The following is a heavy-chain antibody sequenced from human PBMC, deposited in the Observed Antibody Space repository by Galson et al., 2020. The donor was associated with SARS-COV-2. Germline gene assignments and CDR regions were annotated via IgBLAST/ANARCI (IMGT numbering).Heavy chain of an antibody. CDR3: AKDRLKTLRLLWFGESPGVFDY. Sequence: GESLKISCAASGFTFSSYAMSWVRQAPGKGLGWVSAISGSGGSTYYADSVKGRFTISRDNSKNTLYLQMNSLRAEDTAVYYCAKDRLKTLRLLWFGESPGVFDYWGQGTLVTVSS. J-gene: IGHJ4*02. CDR1: GFTFSSYA. D-gene: IGHD3-10*01. CDR2: ISGSGGST. V-gene: IGHV3-23*01.